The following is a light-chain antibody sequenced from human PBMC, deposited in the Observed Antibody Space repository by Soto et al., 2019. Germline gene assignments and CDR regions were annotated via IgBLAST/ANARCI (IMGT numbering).Light chain of an antibody. V-gene: IGKV3-15*01. J-gene: IGKJ4*01. Sequence: EIVMTQSPATLSVAPGETATLSCSASQSVSSNLAWYQQKPGQAPRLLIYGASTRATGIPARFSGSGSGTEFTLTVSSLQSEDFAVYYCQQFNSWPLTFGGGTKVEIK. CDR1: QSVSSN. CDR3: QQFNSWPLT. CDR2: GAS.